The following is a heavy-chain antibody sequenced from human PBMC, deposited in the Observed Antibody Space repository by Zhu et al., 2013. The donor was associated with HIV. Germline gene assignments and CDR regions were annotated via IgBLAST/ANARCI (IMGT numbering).Heavy chain of an antibody. CDR1: GDTFSGYA. D-gene: IGHD2-21*02. Sequence: QVQLVQSGAEVKKPGSSVKVSCTASGDTFSGYAISWVRQASGQGLEWMGGFLPLFGTSNYAREFQDRVTFTADESTSTAFMELSSLSKEDTAVYYCAREGDCGGDCLRGVFXSWGQGTLVTVSS. CDR3: AREGDCGGDCLRGVFXS. V-gene: IGHV1-69*12. CDR2: FLPLFGTS. J-gene: IGHJ4*02.